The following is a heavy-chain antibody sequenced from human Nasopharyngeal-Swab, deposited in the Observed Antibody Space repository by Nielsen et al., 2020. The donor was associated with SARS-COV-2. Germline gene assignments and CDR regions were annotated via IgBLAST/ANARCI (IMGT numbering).Heavy chain of an antibody. J-gene: IGHJ4*02. CDR1: GYTFTSYY. CDR2: INPSGGST. V-gene: IGHV1-46*01. D-gene: IGHD6-13*01. Sequence: VKVSCKASGYTFTSYYMHWVRQAPGQGLEWMGIINPSGGSTTYAQKFQGRVTMTRDTSTSTVYMELSSLRSEDTAVYYCAREGNAGTSDFDYWGQGTLVTVSS. CDR3: AREGNAGTSDFDY.